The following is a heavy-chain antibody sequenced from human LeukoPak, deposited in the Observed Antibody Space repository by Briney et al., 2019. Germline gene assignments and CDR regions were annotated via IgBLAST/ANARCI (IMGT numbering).Heavy chain of an antibody. D-gene: IGHD3-3*01. Sequence: GGSLRLSCAASGFTFSSYWMHWVRQAPGKGLVWVSRINSDGSSTSYADSVKGRFTISRDNAKNTLYLQMNSLRAEDAAVYYCAKGDYDFWSGYPYYYGMDVWGQGTTVTVSS. CDR2: INSDGSST. CDR3: AKGDYDFWSGYPYYYGMDV. CDR1: GFTFSSYW. J-gene: IGHJ6*02. V-gene: IGHV3-74*01.